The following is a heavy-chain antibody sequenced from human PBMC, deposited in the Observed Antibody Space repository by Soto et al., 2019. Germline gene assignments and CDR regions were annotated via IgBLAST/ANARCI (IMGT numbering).Heavy chain of an antibody. D-gene: IGHD3-10*01. CDR3: AKDKWRLYYGARGAGWFDP. CDR1: GFTFSSYG. Sequence: GGSRRLSCAASGFTFSSYGMHWVRQAPGKGLEWVAVISYDGSNKYYADSVKGRFTISRDNSKNTLYLQMNSLRAEDTAVYYCAKDKWRLYYGARGAGWFDPWGQGTLVTVSS. V-gene: IGHV3-30*18. J-gene: IGHJ5*02. CDR2: ISYDGSNK.